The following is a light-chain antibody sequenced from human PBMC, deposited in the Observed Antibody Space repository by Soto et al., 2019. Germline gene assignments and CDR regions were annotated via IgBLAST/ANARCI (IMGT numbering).Light chain of an antibody. J-gene: IGKJ3*01. CDR1: QDIGKW. V-gene: IGKV1-12*01. CDR3: QHSTRFPFT. CDR2: AAS. Sequence: DIQMTQSPSSVSASVRDRDTITCRASQDIGKWLAWYKQKPGKAPKHLIYAASSLQTGVPSRFSGSGSATEFTLTNISLHPEDFATYFCQHSTRFPFTFGPGTKV.